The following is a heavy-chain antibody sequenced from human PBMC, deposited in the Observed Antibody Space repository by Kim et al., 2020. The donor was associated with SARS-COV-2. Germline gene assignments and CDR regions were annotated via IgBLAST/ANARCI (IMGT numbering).Heavy chain of an antibody. Sequence: GGSLRLSCVVSGFTLSSYWLSWVRQAPGKGLEWVANIKEDGSEKYYVDSVKGRFTISRDNAKNSVYLQMNSLRAEDTAVYYCARDLRYCSGGSCSADYGMDVWGQGTTVTVSS. J-gene: IGHJ6*02. CDR1: GFTLSSYW. CDR2: IKEDGSEK. V-gene: IGHV3-7*01. CDR3: ARDLRYCSGGSCSADYGMDV. D-gene: IGHD2-15*01.